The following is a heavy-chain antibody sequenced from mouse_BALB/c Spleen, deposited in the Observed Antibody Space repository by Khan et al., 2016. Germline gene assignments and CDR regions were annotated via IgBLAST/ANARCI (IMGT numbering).Heavy chain of an antibody. V-gene: IGHV14-3*02. CDR1: GFNIKDTY. CDR3: GRGGNYACYFDV. D-gene: IGHD2-1*01. J-gene: IGHJ1*01. Sequence: VQLQQSGAELVKPGASVKLSCTASGFNIKDTYMHWVKQRPEQGLEWIGRIDPANGNTKYDPKFQGKATITADTSSNTAYLQLSSLTSEDTAVSYCGRGGNYACYFDVWGAGTTVTVSS. CDR2: IDPANGNT.